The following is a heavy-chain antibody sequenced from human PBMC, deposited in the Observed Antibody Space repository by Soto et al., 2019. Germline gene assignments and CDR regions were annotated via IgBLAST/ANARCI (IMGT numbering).Heavy chain of an antibody. CDR3: AKAGEWELLRWEVQSGFDY. D-gene: IGHD1-26*01. V-gene: IGHV3-23*01. Sequence: GGSLRLSCAASGFTFSSYAMSWVRQAPGKGLEWVSAISGSGGSTYCADSVKGRFTISRDNSKNTLYLQMNSLRAEDTAVYYCAKAGEWELLRWEVQSGFDYWGQGTLVTVSS. CDR1: GFTFSSYA. J-gene: IGHJ4*02. CDR2: ISGSGGST.